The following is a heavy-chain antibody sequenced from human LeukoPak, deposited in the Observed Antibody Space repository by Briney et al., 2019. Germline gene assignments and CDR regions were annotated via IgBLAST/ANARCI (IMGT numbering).Heavy chain of an antibody. CDR1: GFTFSDSA. Sequence: GGSLKLSCAASGFTFSDSAMHWVRQASGKGLEWVGRIRNKPNNYAAAYAASVKGRFTISRDDSKNTAFLQMNSLETEDTAVYYCTRRPFGGNSSPYWYFDLWGRGTLVTVSS. J-gene: IGHJ2*01. CDR2: IRNKPNNYAA. CDR3: TRRPFGGNSSPYWYFDL. D-gene: IGHD4-23*01. V-gene: IGHV3-73*01.